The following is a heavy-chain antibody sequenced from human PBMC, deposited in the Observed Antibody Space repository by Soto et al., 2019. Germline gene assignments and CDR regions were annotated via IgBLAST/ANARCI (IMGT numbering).Heavy chain of an antibody. D-gene: IGHD6-13*01. CDR1: GFTFSSYE. Sequence: EVQLVESGGGLVQPGGSLRLSCAASGFTFSSYEMNWVRQAPGKGLEWVSYISSSGSTIYYADSVKGRFTISRDNAKNSLYLQMNSLRAEDTAVYYCARDKVAGYSSSWHPYYYGMDVW. V-gene: IGHV3-48*03. CDR2: ISSSGSTI. CDR3: ARDKVAGYSSSWHPYYYGMDV. J-gene: IGHJ6*01.